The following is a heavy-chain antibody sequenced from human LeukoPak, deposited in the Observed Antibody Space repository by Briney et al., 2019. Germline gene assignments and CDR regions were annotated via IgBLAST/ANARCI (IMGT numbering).Heavy chain of an antibody. D-gene: IGHD2/OR15-2a*01. CDR2: ISSTRHSI. CDR3: ARGPILGDF. CDR1: GFIFSSYE. J-gene: IGHJ4*02. V-gene: IGHV3-48*03. Sequence: GGSLRLSCVASGFIFSSYEMNWVRQTPGKGLEWVAHISSTRHSIYYADSVKARFIISRDNSKNSVYLRMNRLRVEDTAVYSCARGPILGDFWGQGTLVTVSS.